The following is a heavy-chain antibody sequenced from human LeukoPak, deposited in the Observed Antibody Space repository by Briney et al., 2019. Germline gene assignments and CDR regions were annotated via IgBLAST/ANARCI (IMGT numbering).Heavy chain of an antibody. Sequence: PGGSLTLSCAASGFTFDDYAMHWVRPAAGQGVEWVSFISGDGCSQYYAASVKGRFTISRDNSKNSLYLQMNSLRAEDTCLYYCAKDVGGGGTGAFDIWGQGTMVTVSS. CDR2: ISGDGCSQ. CDR1: GFTFDDYA. J-gene: IGHJ3*02. CDR3: AKDVGGGGTGAFDI. V-gene: IGHV3-43*02. D-gene: IGHD6-19*01.